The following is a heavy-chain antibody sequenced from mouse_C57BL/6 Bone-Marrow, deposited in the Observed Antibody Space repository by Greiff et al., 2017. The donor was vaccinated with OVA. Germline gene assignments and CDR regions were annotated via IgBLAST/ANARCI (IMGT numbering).Heavy chain of an antibody. J-gene: IGHJ1*03. CDR3: ARDAEGYGSSYWYFDV. D-gene: IGHD1-1*01. CDR1: GFTFSDFY. V-gene: IGHV7-1*01. Sequence: EVMLVESGGGLVQSGRSLRLSCATSGFTFSDFYMEWVRQAPGKGLEWIAASRNKANDYTTEYSASVKGRFIVSRDTSQSILYLQMNALRAEDTAIYYCARDAEGYGSSYWYFDVWGTGTTVTVSS. CDR2: SRNKANDYTT.